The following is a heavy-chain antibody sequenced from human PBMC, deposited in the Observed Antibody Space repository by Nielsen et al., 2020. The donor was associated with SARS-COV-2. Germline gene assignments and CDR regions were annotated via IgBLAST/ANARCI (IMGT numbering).Heavy chain of an antibody. Sequence: GESLKISCAASGFTFSSYAMSWVRQAPGKGLEWVGRIKSKTDGGTTDYAAPVKGRFTISRDDSKNTLYLQMNSLKTEDTAVYYCTTEDSGGSATGYFDYWGQGTLVTVSS. CDR1: GFTFSSYA. J-gene: IGHJ4*02. CDR2: IKSKTDGGTT. V-gene: IGHV3-15*01. CDR3: TTEDSGGSATGYFDY. D-gene: IGHD2-15*01.